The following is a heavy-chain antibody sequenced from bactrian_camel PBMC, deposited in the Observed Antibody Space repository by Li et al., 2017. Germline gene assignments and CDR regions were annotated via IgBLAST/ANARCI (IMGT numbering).Heavy chain of an antibody. D-gene: IGHD2*01. J-gene: IGHJ4*01. CDR1: GFSFSSFA. V-gene: IGHV3S31*01. CDR2: TTSGASA. CDR3: VRVWGDVTWSFNY. Sequence: VQLVESGGGLVQPGGSLRLSCTASGFSFSSFAMSWVRQAPGKGLEWVSGTTSGASAYYADSVKGRFTISKDNAKNTLYLQLNSLKPEDTAVYTCVRVWGDVTWSFNYWGQGTQVTVS.